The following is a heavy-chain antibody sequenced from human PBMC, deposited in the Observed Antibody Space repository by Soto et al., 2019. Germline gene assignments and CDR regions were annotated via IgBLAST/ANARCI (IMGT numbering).Heavy chain of an antibody. J-gene: IGHJ3*02. CDR1: GGTFSSYA. CDR3: ARAEGYSRSSIPLGAFDI. Sequence: SVKVSCKASGGTFSSYAISWVRQAPGQGLEWMGGIIPIFGTANYAQKFQGRVTITADESTSTAYMELSSLRSEDTAVYYCARAEGYSRSSIPLGAFDIWGQGTMVTVSS. CDR2: IIPIFGTA. D-gene: IGHD6-6*01. V-gene: IGHV1-69*13.